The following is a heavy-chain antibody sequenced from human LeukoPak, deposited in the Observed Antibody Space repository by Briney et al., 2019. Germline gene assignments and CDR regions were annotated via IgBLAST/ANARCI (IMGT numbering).Heavy chain of an antibody. V-gene: IGHV4-4*07. CDR3: ARDLGGYSYTYYYYYMDV. CDR1: GGSISSYY. CDR2: IYTSGST. Sequence: SETLSLTCTVSGGSISSYYWSWIRQPAGKALEWIGRIYTSGSTNYNPSLKSRVTMSVDTSKNQFSLKLSSVTAADTAVYYCARDLGGYSYTYYYYYMDVWGKGTTVTVSS. J-gene: IGHJ6*03. D-gene: IGHD5-18*01.